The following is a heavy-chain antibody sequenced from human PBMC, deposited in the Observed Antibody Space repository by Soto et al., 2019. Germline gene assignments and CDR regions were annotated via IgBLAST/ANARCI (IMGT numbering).Heavy chain of an antibody. CDR3: ARGIYDFWSGQKPYYYMDV. J-gene: IGHJ6*03. CDR1: GGSFSGYY. CDR2: INHSGST. V-gene: IGHV4-34*01. D-gene: IGHD3-3*01. Sequence: PSETLSLTCAVYGGSFSGYYWSWIRQPPGKGLEWIGEINHSGSTNYNPSIKSRVTISVDTSKNQFSLKLSYVTAADTAVYYCARGIYDFWSGQKPYYYMDVWGKGTTVTVSS.